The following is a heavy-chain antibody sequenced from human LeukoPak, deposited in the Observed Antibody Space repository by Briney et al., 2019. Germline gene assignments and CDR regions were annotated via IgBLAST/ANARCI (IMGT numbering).Heavy chain of an antibody. J-gene: IGHJ4*02. Sequence: PGGCLRLSCAASGFSFSSYSMTWVRQAPGKGLEWVSYISNSGGTIYYADSVKGRFTISRDDSKNTLYLQMNSLRAEDTAVYYCAKGKGYYDSSGDYFDYWGQGTLVTVSS. CDR3: AKGKGYYDSSGDYFDY. CDR2: ISNSGGTI. V-gene: IGHV3-48*01. CDR1: GFSFSSYS. D-gene: IGHD3-22*01.